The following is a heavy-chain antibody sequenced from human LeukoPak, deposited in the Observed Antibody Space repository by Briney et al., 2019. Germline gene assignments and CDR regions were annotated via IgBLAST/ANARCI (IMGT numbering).Heavy chain of an antibody. D-gene: IGHD3-10*01. CDR2: IIHSGSS. J-gene: IGHJ4*02. CDR1: GGSFSGYS. Sequence: SETLSLTCAVYGGSFSGYSWSWIRQFPGKGLEWIGEIIHSGSSNYDPSLKSRVTIPVDTSKNQFSLKLTSVTAADTAVYSCARSDKYYYGSGSYYIFDYWGQGTLVTVSS. CDR3: ARSDKYYYGSGSYYIFDY. V-gene: IGHV4-34*12.